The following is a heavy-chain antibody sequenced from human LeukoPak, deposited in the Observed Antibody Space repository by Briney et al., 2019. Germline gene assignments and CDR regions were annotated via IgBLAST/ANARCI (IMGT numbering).Heavy chain of an antibody. CDR3: ARQKDSGTYPFDY. V-gene: IGHV4-59*08. D-gene: IGHD1-26*01. Sequence: SETLSLTCTVSGVSLSSDYWSWIRQPPGKGLEWIGSIYYSGSTSYNPSPKSRVTISVDTSKNQFSLKLSSVTAADTAVYYCARQKDSGTYPFDYWGQGTLVTVSS. CDR1: GVSLSSDY. CDR2: IYYSGST. J-gene: IGHJ4*02.